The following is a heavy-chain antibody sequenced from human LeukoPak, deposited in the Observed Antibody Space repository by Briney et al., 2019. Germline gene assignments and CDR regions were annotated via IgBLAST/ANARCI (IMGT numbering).Heavy chain of an antibody. Sequence: PGGSLRLSCAASGFTLSNYGMSWVRQAPGKGLEWVAGISDSGGSTNYADSVKGRFTISRDNAKNTLYLQMNSLRAEDTAVYFCAKRGVVIRVILVGFHKQAYYFDSWGQGALVTVSS. V-gene: IGHV3-23*01. D-gene: IGHD3-10*01. J-gene: IGHJ4*02. CDR3: AKRGVVIRVILVGFHKQAYYFDS. CDR2: ISDSGGST. CDR1: GFTLSNYG.